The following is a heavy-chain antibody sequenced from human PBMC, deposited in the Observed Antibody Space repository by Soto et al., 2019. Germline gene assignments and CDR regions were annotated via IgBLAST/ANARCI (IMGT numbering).Heavy chain of an antibody. J-gene: IGHJ4*02. V-gene: IGHV1-8*01. Sequence: QVQLVQSGAEVKKPGASVKVSCKASGYTFTSYDINWVRQATGQGLERMGWMNPNSGNTANAQKFQGRVTMTRNTSISTAYMELSSLRSEDTAVYYCAREKSSGYYYDYWGQGTLVTVSS. CDR2: MNPNSGNT. CDR3: AREKSSGYYYDY. CDR1: GYTFTSYD. D-gene: IGHD3-22*01.